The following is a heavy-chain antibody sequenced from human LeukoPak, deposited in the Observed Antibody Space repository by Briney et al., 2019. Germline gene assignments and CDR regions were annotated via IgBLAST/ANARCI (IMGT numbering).Heavy chain of an antibody. CDR3: AKVGLGWELHLPFDP. J-gene: IGHJ5*02. V-gene: IGHV3-23*01. CDR2: LNTDGAWI. CDR1: GFTFRSYV. D-gene: IGHD1-26*01. Sequence: GGSLRLSCAASGFTFRSYVMSWVRLAPGKGLEWVSGLNTDGAWIYYADSVKGRFTISRDNSKNTLYLQMNSLRAEDTAVYYCAKVGLGWELHLPFDPWGQGTLVTVSS.